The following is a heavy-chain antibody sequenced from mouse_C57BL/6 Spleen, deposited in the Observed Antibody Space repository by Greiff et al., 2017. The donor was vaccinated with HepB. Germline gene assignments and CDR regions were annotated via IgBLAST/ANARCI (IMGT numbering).Heavy chain of an antibody. Sequence: QVQLQQSGAELARPGASVKMSCKASDYTFTSYTMHWVKQRPGQGLEWIGYINPSSGYTKYNQKFKDKATLTADKSSSTAYMQLSSLTSEDSAVYYCARDYYGSSRYFDVWGTGTTVTVSS. D-gene: IGHD1-1*01. CDR2: INPSSGYT. CDR1: DYTFTSYT. J-gene: IGHJ1*03. CDR3: ARDYYGSSRYFDV. V-gene: IGHV1-4*01.